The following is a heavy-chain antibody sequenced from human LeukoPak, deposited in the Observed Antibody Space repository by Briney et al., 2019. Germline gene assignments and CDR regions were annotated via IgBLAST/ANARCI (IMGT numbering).Heavy chain of an antibody. CDR1: GFTVSSNY. CDR3: ARSKRAIHYYYYGMDV. V-gene: IGHV3-53*01. CDR2: IYSGGST. Sequence: GGSLRLSCAASGFTVSSNYMSWVRQAPGKGLEWVSVIYSGGSTYYADSVKGRFTISRDNSKNTLYLQMNSLRAEDTAVYYCARSKRAIHYYYYGMDVWGQGTTVTVPS. D-gene: IGHD3-3*01. J-gene: IGHJ6*02.